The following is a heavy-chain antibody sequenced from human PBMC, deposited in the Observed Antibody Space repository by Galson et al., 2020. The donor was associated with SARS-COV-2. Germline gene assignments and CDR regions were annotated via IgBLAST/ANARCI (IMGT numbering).Heavy chain of an antibody. Sequence: ETSETRSLTCTVSGGSISSSSYYWGWLRQPPGKGLEWIGTIYYSGTTYYNPSLNSRVTISVDTSKNQFSLRLSSVTAADTAVYYCASVSDWGQGTLVTVSS. V-gene: IGHV4-39*01. J-gene: IGHJ4*02. CDR2: IYYSGTT. CDR1: GGSISSSSYY. CDR3: ASVSD.